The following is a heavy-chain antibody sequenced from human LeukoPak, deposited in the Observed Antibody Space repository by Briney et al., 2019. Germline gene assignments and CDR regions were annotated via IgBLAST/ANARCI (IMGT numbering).Heavy chain of an antibody. D-gene: IGHD1-26*01. V-gene: IGHV5-51*01. CDR2: INLGDSDT. Sequence: GESLKISCEASGHSFSNHWIGWVRQTPGKGLEWMGIINLGDSDTQYSPSFQGQVTISLDKSINTAYLQWRSLKASDTAMYYCTRRPYSGSPNWFDPWGQGTLVTVSS. CDR1: GHSFSNHW. CDR3: TRRPYSGSPNWFDP. J-gene: IGHJ5*02.